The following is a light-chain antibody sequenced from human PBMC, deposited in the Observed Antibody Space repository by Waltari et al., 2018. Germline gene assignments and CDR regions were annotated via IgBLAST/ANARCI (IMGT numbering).Light chain of an antibody. CDR2: KAS. V-gene: IGKV1-5*03. Sequence: DIQMTQFPATLSASVGDRVTITCRARQSISDWLAWFQQKPGKAPKLLIYKASTLHTGVPSRFSGSGSGSEFTLTINSLQADDFATYFCQQYDAYPYTFGQGTKLEI. CDR3: QQYDAYPYT. J-gene: IGKJ2*01. CDR1: QSISDW.